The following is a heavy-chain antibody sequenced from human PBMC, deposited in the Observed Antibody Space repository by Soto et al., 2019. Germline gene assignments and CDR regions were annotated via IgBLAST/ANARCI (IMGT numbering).Heavy chain of an antibody. J-gene: IGHJ4*02. Sequence: SETLSLTCTVSGGSISSGGYYWSWIRQHPGKGLEWIGYIYYRGSTYYNPSLKSRVTISVDTSKNQFSLKLSSVTAADTAVYYCARDSGGYCSGGSCYMFVYWGQGTLVTVSS. D-gene: IGHD2-15*01. CDR3: ARDSGGYCSGGSCYMFVY. V-gene: IGHV4-31*03. CDR1: GGSISSGGYY. CDR2: IYYRGST.